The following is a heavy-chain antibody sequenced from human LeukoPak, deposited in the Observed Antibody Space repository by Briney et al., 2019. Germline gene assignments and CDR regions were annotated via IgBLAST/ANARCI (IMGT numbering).Heavy chain of an antibody. J-gene: IGHJ5*02. Sequence: GASVKVSCKASGYTFTSYGISWVRQAPGQGLEWMEWISAYNGNTNHAQKLQGRVTMTTDTSTSTAYMELRSLRSDDTAVYYCARDWDYGGKSGYNWFDPWGQGTLVAVSS. D-gene: IGHD4-23*01. CDR1: GYTFTSYG. CDR3: ARDWDYGGKSGYNWFDP. CDR2: ISAYNGNT. V-gene: IGHV1-18*01.